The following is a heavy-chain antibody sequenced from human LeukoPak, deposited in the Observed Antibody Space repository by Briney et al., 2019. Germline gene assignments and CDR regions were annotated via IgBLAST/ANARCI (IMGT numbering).Heavy chain of an antibody. V-gene: IGHV5-51*01. Sequence: GESLKISCKGSGYTFIDYSIAWVRQMPGKGLEWMGIIYPGDSDTRYSPSFQGQVTISADKSISTAYLQWSSLKASDTAMYYCASTLGYYYDSSGYSSPGPFDYWGQGTLVTVSS. J-gene: IGHJ4*02. D-gene: IGHD3-22*01. CDR2: IYPGDSDT. CDR1: GYTFIDYS. CDR3: ASTLGYYYDSSGYSSPGPFDY.